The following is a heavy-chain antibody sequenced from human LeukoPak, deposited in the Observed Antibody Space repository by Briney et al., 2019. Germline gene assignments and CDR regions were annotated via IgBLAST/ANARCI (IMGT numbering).Heavy chain of an antibody. CDR1: GFTFTNYV. V-gene: IGHV3-23*01. Sequence: GGSLRLSCAASGFTFTNYVMSWVRQAPGKGLEWVSAISGSGRSTYYADSVKGRFTISRDNSKNTLYLQMNSLRAEDTAVYYCAKGERYYDSSGASDYWGQGTLVTVSS. J-gene: IGHJ4*02. CDR3: AKGERYYDSSGASDY. CDR2: ISGSGRST. D-gene: IGHD3-22*01.